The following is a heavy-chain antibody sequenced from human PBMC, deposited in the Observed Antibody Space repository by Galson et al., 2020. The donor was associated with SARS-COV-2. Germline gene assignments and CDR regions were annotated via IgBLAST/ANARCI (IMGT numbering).Heavy chain of an antibody. V-gene: IGHV3-48*02. J-gene: IGHJ3*02. CDR1: GFTFSSYS. CDR3: ARDSYYDSSGYYYGGHDAFDI. CDR2: ISSSSTI. Sequence: TGGSLRLSCAASGFTFSSYSMNWVRQAPGKGLEWVSYISSSSTIYYADSVKGRFTISRDNAKNSLYLQMNSLRDEDTAVYYCARDSYYDSSGYYYGGHDAFDIWGQGTMVTVSS. D-gene: IGHD3-22*01.